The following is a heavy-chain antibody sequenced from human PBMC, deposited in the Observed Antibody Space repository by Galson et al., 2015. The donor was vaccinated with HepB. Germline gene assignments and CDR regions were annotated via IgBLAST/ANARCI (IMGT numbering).Heavy chain of an antibody. D-gene: IGHD3-22*01. CDR2: ISVYNNST. V-gene: IGHV1-18*04. CDR3: ARKGYYLTNKSWFDP. Sequence: SGAEVKQPGASVKVSCKASGYTFTSYGISWVRQAPGQGLEWMGWISVYNNSTNYAQKLQGRVTMTTDTSTSTAYMELRSLRSDDTAVYYCARKGYYLTNKSWFDPWGQGTLVTVSS. CDR1: GYTFTSYG. J-gene: IGHJ5*02.